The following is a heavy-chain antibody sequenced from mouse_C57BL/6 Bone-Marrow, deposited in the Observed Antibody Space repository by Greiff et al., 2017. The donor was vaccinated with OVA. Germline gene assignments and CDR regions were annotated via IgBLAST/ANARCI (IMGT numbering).Heavy chain of an antibody. V-gene: IGHV1-80*01. Sequence: VKLMESGAELVKPGASVKISCKASGYAFSSYWMNWVKQRPGKGLEWIGQIYPGDGDTNYNGKFKGKATLTADKSSSTAYMQLSSLTSEDSAVYFCARVEGYYYGSSLMDYWGQGTSVTVSS. D-gene: IGHD1-1*01. CDR3: ARVEGYYYGSSLMDY. CDR1: GYAFSSYW. J-gene: IGHJ4*01. CDR2: IYPGDGDT.